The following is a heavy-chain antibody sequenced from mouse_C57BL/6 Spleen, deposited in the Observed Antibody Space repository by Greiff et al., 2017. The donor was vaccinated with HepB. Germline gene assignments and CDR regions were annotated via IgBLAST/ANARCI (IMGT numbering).Heavy chain of an antibody. D-gene: IGHD2-2*01. Sequence: QVQLQQPGAELVRPGSSVKLSCKASGYTFTSYWMHWVKQRPIQGLEWIGNIDPSDSETHYNQKFKDKATLTVDKSSSTAYMQLNSLTSEDSAIYYGAREGLRHAMDYWGQGTSVTVSS. CDR1: GYTFTSYW. CDR3: AREGLRHAMDY. V-gene: IGHV1-52*01. J-gene: IGHJ4*01. CDR2: IDPSDSET.